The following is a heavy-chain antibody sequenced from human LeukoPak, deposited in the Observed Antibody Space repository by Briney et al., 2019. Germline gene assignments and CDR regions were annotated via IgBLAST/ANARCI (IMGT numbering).Heavy chain of an antibody. CDR3: VKGARGYGDYDAFDI. CDR2: ISGSGDDT. V-gene: IGHV3-23*01. D-gene: IGHD4-17*01. Sequence: SGGSLRLSCVVSGFPFSSYAMSWVRQAPGKGLEWVSGISGSGDDTYYADSVKGRFTISRDNSKNTLYLQMSSLRADDTAVYYCVKGARGYGDYDAFDIWGQGTMVTVSS. J-gene: IGHJ3*02. CDR1: GFPFSSYA.